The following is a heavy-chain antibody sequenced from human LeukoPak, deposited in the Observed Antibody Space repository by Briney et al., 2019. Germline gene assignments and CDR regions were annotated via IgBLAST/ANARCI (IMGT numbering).Heavy chain of an antibody. CDR1: GGSISSSSYY. CDR2: IYYSGST. D-gene: IGHD2-15*01. CDR3: ARHFGGSCYSCPFDP. Sequence: PPETLSLTCTVSGGSISSSSYYWGWIRQPPGKGLEWIGSIYYSGSTYYNPSLKSRVTISVDTSKNQFSLKLSSVTAADTAVYYCARHFGGSCYSCPFDPWGQGTLVTVSS. J-gene: IGHJ5*02. V-gene: IGHV4-39*01.